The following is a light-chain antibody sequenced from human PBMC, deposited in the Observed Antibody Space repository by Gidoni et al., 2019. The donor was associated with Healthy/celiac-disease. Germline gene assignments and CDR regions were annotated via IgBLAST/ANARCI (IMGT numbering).Light chain of an antibody. CDR2: QDS. V-gene: IGLV3-1*01. CDR1: KLGDKY. Sequence: SYELTQPPSVSVSPGQTASITCFGDKLGDKYACWYQQKPGQSPVLVIYQDSKRPSGIPGRFSGSNSGNTATLTISGTQAMDEADYYCQAWDSSVVFGGGTKLTVL. J-gene: IGLJ2*01. CDR3: QAWDSSVV.